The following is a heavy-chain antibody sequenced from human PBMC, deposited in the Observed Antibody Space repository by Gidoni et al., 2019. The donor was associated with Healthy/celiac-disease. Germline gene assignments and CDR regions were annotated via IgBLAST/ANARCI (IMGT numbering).Heavy chain of an antibody. CDR2: ISYDGSNK. J-gene: IGHJ4*02. V-gene: IGHV3-30*18. D-gene: IGHD1-26*01. CDR3: AKDRGSGTIDY. CDR1: GFTFSSYG. Sequence: QVQLVESGVGVVQPGRSLRLSCAASGFTFSSYGMHWVRQAPGKGLEWVAVISYDGSNKYYADSVKGRFTISRDNSKNTLYLQMNSLRAEDTAVYYCAKDRGSGTIDYWGQGTLVTVSS.